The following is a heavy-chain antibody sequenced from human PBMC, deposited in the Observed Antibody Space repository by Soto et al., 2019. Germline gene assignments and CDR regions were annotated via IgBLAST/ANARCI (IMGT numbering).Heavy chain of an antibody. V-gene: IGHV3-48*03. CDR2: ISSSGSTI. CDR1: GFTFSSYE. D-gene: IGHD2-2*01. Sequence: EVQLVESGGGLVQPGGSLRLSCAASGFTFSSYEMNWVRQAPGKGLEWVSYISSSGSTIYYADSVKGRFTISRDNAKNSLYLQMNSLRAEDTAVYYCARDQGPAAMPNWFDPWGQGTLVTVSS. J-gene: IGHJ5*02. CDR3: ARDQGPAAMPNWFDP.